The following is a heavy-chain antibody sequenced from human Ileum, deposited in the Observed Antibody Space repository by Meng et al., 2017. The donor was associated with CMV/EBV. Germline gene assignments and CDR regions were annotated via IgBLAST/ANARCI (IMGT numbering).Heavy chain of an antibody. CDR3: ARECVGEGDWCHWDYWFDP. Sequence: QVPLPELGPKLLKPSETLALPFTSLGGSIIGSFFWRLVRQSAWKRLEWIGRIDPSGSANYNPSLQGRITVSIDTSNNQFSLTLTSVTAADTAVYYCARECVGEGDWCHWDYWFDPWGQGTLVTVSS. J-gene: IGHJ5*02. CDR1: GGSIIGSFF. D-gene: IGHD2-21*01. V-gene: IGHV4-4*07. CDR2: IDPSGSA.